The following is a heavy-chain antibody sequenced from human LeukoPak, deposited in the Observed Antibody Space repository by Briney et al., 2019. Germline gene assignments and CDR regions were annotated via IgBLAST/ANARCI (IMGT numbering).Heavy chain of an antibody. CDR2: ANPNSGGT. CDR3: SRGAPTIAMTGTGLDY. V-gene: IGHV1-2*02. D-gene: IGHD6-19*01. J-gene: IGHJ4*02. CDR1: GYTFTGYY. Sequence: ASVKVSCKASGYTFTGYYVHWVRQAPGQGLEWMGWANPNSGGTNYAQKFQGRFTMTRDTSINTAYMEVSGLRSDDTAVYYCSRGAPTIAMTGTGLDYWGQGTLVAVSS.